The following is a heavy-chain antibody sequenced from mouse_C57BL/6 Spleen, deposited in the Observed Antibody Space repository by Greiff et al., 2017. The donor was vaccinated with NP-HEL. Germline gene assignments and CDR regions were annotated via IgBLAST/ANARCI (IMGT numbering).Heavy chain of an antibody. V-gene: IGHV1-81*01. CDR2: IYPRSGNT. Sequence: QVQLQQSGAELARPGASVKLSCKASGYTFTSYGISWVKQRTGQGLEWIGEIYPRSGNTYYNEKFKGKATLTADKSSSTAYMELRSLTSEDSAVYFCARPLTTVVANWYFDVWGTGTTVTVSS. CDR3: ARPLTTVVANWYFDV. CDR1: GYTFTSYG. D-gene: IGHD1-1*01. J-gene: IGHJ1*03.